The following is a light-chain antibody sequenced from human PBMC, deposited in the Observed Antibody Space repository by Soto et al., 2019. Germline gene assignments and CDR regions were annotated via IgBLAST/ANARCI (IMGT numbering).Light chain of an antibody. Sequence: QSVLTQPPSVSGAPRQRVTISCSGSRSNIGNNAVNWYQQFPGSAPKLLIYYDDLLPSGVSDRFSGSKSGTSASLAISGLQSEDEANYYCATWDDSLNGQVFGGGTKRDRP. CDR2: YDD. CDR1: RSNIGNNA. V-gene: IGLV1-36*01. CDR3: ATWDDSLNGQV. J-gene: IGLJ2*01.